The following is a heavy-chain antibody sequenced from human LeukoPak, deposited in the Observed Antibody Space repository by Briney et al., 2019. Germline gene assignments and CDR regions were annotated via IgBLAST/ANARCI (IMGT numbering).Heavy chain of an antibody. D-gene: IGHD1-26*01. Sequence: PGGSLRLSCAASGFTFTTYGMNWVRQAPGKGLEWVSSISSSSAYIYYADSVKGRFTISRDNAKNSLYLQLNSLRAEDTAVYYCARDVGNWFDPWGQGTLVTVSS. CDR3: ARDVGNWFDP. CDR2: ISSSSAYI. J-gene: IGHJ5*02. V-gene: IGHV3-21*04. CDR1: GFTFTTYG.